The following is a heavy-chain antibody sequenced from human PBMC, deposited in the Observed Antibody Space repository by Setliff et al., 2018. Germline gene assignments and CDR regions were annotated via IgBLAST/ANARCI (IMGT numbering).Heavy chain of an antibody. Sequence: ASVKVSCKTSGYTFTDYGVTWVRQAPGQGLEWVGWISPYSGNTYYAPKFQGRITMTTDTSTSTAYMDVRSLTSDDTAVYYCARLVRYCTRTSCQRTPGAEYWGQGTLVTVSS. CDR2: ISPYSGNT. D-gene: IGHD2-2*01. CDR1: GYTFTDYG. CDR3: ARLVRYCTRTSCQRTPGAEY. V-gene: IGHV1-18*01. J-gene: IGHJ4*02.